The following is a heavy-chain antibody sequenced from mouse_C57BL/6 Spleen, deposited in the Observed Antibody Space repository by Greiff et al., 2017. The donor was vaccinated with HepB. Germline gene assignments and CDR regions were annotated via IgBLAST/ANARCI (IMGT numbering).Heavy chain of an antibody. CDR2: INPYNGGT. Sequence: EVQLQQSGPVLVKPGASVKMSCKASGYTFTDYYMNWVKQSHGKSLEWIGVINPYNGGTSYNQKFKGKATLTVDKSSSTAYMELNSLTSEDSAVYYCAGYSNYDYAMDYWGQGTSVTVSS. CDR3: AGYSNYDYAMDY. CDR1: GYTFTDYY. D-gene: IGHD2-5*01. J-gene: IGHJ4*01. V-gene: IGHV1-19*01.